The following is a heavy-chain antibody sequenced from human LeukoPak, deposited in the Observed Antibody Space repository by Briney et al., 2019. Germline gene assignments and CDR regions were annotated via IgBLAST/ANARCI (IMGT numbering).Heavy chain of an antibody. CDR3: ARSPFGSGSYYNY. D-gene: IGHD3-10*01. CDR2: IYCGGST. Sequence: GGSLRLSCAASGFTLSSNYMSWVRQAPGKGLEWVSVIYCGGSTYYADDVKGRCTISRDNSKNTLYLQMNSLRAEDTAVYYCARSPFGSGSYYNYWGQGTLVTVSS. CDR1: GFTLSSNY. J-gene: IGHJ4*02. V-gene: IGHV3-66*01.